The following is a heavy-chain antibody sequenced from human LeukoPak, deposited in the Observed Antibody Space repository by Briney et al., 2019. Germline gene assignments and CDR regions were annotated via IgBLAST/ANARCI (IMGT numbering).Heavy chain of an antibody. CDR2: IYHSGRS. J-gene: IGHJ4*02. D-gene: IGHD5-12*01. Sequence: SETLSLTCVVSDYSISSGYHWGWIRRPPGKGLEWIGTIYHSGRSYYNPSLRSRVIISVDTSKNQFSLKVSSVTAADTAVYYCARTLVAGPYSGDPSFDFWGQGILVTVSS. V-gene: IGHV4-38-2*01. CDR1: DYSISSGYH. CDR3: ARTLVAGPYSGDPSFDF.